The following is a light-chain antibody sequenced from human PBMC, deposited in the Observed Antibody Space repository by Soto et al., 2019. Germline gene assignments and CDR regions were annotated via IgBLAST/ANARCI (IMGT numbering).Light chain of an antibody. J-gene: IGKJ1*01. CDR1: QGIRND. Sequence: AIQMTQSPSSLSASVGDRVTITCRASQGIRNDLGWYQQKPGKVPKLLIYAASTSQSGVPSRFSGSGSGTDFTLTISSLQPEDFATYYCLQDHNYPLTFGQGTKVEIK. CDR3: LQDHNYPLT. V-gene: IGKV1-6*01. CDR2: AAS.